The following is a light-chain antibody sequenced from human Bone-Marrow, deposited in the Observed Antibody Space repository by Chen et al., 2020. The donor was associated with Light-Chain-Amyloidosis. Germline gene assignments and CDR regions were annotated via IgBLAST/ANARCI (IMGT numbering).Light chain of an antibody. CDR1: SSAVDGYNY. CDR2: DIS. CDR3: SSYTSRSTLDV. J-gene: IGLJ1*01. V-gene: IGLV2-14*01. Sequence: QSALTQPAPVFGSPGQQITIHCTGTSSAVDGYNYVSWYHKHPGKAPKLMIYDISNRPSGVSNRFSGSKSGNTASLTISGLQAEDEADYYCSSYTSRSTLDVFGTGTKVTVL.